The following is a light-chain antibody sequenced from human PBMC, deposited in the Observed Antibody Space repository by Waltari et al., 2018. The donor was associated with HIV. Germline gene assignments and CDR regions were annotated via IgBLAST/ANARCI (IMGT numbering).Light chain of an antibody. CDR1: QSVGTN. V-gene: IGKV3-15*01. CDR3: QQYNNWPPWT. J-gene: IGKJ1*01. CDR2: GVS. Sequence: ERVVTQSTASVSVSPGGRATLSCRASQSVGTNLAWYQQRPGQAPRLLIYGVSTRATDIPARFSGSVSVTDFTLTINSLQSEDSAVYYCQQYNNWPPWTFGQGTKVEI.